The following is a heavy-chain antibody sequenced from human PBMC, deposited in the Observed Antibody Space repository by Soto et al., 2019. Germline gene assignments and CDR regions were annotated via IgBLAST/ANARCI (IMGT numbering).Heavy chain of an antibody. CDR2: IDRDGTSP. Sequence: GGSLRLSCAASGFTFSNYWMHWVRQVPGKGLVWVSRIDRDGTSPAYADSVKGRFTISRDNAKNTLYLQMNSLRAEDTAVYYCAKSPGMNYYDSSGYYHYDYWGQGTLVTVSS. D-gene: IGHD3-22*01. CDR3: AKSPGMNYYDSSGYYHYDY. J-gene: IGHJ4*02. V-gene: IGHV3-74*01. CDR1: GFTFSNYW.